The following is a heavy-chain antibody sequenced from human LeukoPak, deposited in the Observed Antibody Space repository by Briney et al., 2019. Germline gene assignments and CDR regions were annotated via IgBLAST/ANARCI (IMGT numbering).Heavy chain of an antibody. Sequence: GGSLRLSCAASGFTVSGSYMSWVRQAPGKGLEWVSVIHSAGTTYYADSVKGRFTISRDNSKNTLYLQMNSLRAEDTAVYYCARARSSYGYGDAFDIWGQGTMVTVSS. J-gene: IGHJ3*02. V-gene: IGHV3-53*05. CDR3: ARARSSYGYGDAFDI. CDR1: GFTVSGSY. D-gene: IGHD5-18*01. CDR2: IHSAGTT.